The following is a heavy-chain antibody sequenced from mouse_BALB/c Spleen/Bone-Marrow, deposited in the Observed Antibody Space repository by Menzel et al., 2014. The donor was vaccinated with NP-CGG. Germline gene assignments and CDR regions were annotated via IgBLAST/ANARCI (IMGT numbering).Heavy chain of an antibody. CDR3: ARDGNFAMDY. J-gene: IGHJ4*01. CDR2: VNDGGSYT. Sequence: EVMLVGSGGGLVKPGGSLKLSCAVSGFTFSDYYMYWVRQNPEKRLEWVATVNDGGSYTYYPDSVKGRFTISRDNAKNNLYLQMSSLKSEDTAMYYCARDGNFAMDYWGQGTSVTVSS. CDR1: GFTFSDYY. V-gene: IGHV5-4*02. D-gene: IGHD2-1*01.